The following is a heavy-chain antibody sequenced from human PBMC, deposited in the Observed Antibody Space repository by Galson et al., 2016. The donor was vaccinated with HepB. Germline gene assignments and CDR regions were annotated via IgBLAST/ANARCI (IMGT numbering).Heavy chain of an antibody. D-gene: IGHD1/OR15-1a*01. V-gene: IGHV2-5*02. CDR2: IYWDGDK. J-gene: IGHJ2*01. CDR3: APLQGTGEWNRHGCFDR. CDR1: GFSLRVSGVG. Sequence: PALVKPTQTLTLTCSLSGFSLRVSGVGVGWVRQPPGKALEWLALIYWDGDKRYSPSLKSRLTITKDASGDRVVLTVTDMDPEDTATYYCAPLQGTGEWNRHGCFDRWGRGTLVAVSS.